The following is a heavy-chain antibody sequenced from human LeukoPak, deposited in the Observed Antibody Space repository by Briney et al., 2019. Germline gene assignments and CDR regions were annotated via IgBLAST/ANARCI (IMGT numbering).Heavy chain of an antibody. CDR3: AGYDHSNYLAY. D-gene: IGHD4-11*01. CDR1: GVSISSNY. Sequence: SETLSLTCTASGVSISSNYWSWIRQPPGKGLEWNGLEWIGYIHANGDTKYNPFLNSRVTISLDSSRSQLSLNLTAADTALYFCAGYDHSNYLAYWGQGILVTVSS. J-gene: IGHJ4*02. CDR2: IHANGDT. V-gene: IGHV4-4*08.